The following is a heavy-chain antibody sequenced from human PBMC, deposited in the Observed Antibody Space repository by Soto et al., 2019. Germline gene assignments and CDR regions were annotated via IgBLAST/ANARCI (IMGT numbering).Heavy chain of an antibody. CDR3: ARAFLTGVLDY. J-gene: IGHJ4*02. CDR2: IGTAGDA. Sequence: GGSLRLSCAASGFTFSSYDMHWVRQVTGEGLEWVSAIGTAGDAYYPNSVKGRFTISRENAKNSLYLQMNSLRAGDTAVYYCARAFLTGVLDYWGQGPLVTVSS. D-gene: IGHD3-10*01. CDR1: GFTFSSYD. V-gene: IGHV3-13*04.